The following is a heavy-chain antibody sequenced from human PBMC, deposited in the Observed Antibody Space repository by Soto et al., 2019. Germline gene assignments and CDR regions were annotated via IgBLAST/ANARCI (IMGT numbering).Heavy chain of an antibody. CDR3: ARSHSGSRGGVEAVDY. Sequence: EVQLVESGGGLVQPGGSLRLSCAASGFTFSSYEMNWVRQAPGKGLEWVSYISSSGSTIYYADSVKGRFTISRDNAKNSLYLQMNSLRAEDTAVYYCARSHSGSRGGVEAVDYWGQGTLVTVSS. D-gene: IGHD1-26*01. CDR2: ISSSGSTI. J-gene: IGHJ4*02. V-gene: IGHV3-48*03. CDR1: GFTFSSYE.